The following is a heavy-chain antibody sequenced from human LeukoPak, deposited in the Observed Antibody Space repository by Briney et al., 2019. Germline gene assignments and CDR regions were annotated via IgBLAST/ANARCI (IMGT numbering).Heavy chain of an antibody. CDR3: ARGVYGSGSYYKGHYYYYYGMDV. V-gene: IGHV1-2*02. J-gene: IGHJ6*02. Sequence: ASVTVSFTASGYTFTVYYMHWMRHAPGQGIKWMGWINPNSGSTNYAQKFQGRVTMTRETSISTAYMELSRLRSDDTAVYYCARGVYGSGSYYKGHYYYYYGMDVWGQGTTVTVSS. D-gene: IGHD3-10*01. CDR1: GYTFTVYY. CDR2: INPNSGST.